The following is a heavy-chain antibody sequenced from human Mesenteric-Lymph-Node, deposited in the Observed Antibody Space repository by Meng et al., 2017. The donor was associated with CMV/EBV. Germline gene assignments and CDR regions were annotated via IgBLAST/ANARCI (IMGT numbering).Heavy chain of an antibody. CDR1: GYTFTSYD. J-gene: IGHJ5*02. CDR3: ARGITIFGVVTLNWFDP. D-gene: IGHD3-3*01. V-gene: IGHV1-46*01. Sequence: ASVKVSCKASGYTFTSYDINWVRQAPGQGLEWMGIINPSGGSTSYAQKFQGRVTMTRDTSTSTVYMELSSLRSEDTAVYYCARGITIFGVVTLNWFDPWGQGTLVTVS. CDR2: INPSGGST.